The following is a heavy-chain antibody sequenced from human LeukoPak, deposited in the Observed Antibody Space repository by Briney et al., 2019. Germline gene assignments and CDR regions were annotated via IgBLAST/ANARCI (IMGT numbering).Heavy chain of an antibody. Sequence: PGGSLRLSCAASGFTVSSNYMSWVRQAPGKGLDWVSVIYSGGSTYYADSVKGRFTISRDNSKNTLYLQMNSLRAEDTAVYYCARIDILTGYFDYWGQGTLVTVSS. J-gene: IGHJ4*02. D-gene: IGHD3-9*01. V-gene: IGHV3-53*01. CDR2: IYSGGST. CDR3: ARIDILTGYFDY. CDR1: GFTVSSNY.